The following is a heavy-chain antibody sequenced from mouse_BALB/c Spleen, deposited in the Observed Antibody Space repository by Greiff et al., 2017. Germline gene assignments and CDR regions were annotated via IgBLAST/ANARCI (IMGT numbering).Heavy chain of an antibody. CDR2: INSNGGST. J-gene: IGHJ2*01. CDR1: GFTFSSYG. CDR3: ARDEPYYYGSSEGYFDY. D-gene: IGHD1-1*01. V-gene: IGHV5-6-3*01. Sequence: VQLQQSGGGLVQPGGSLKLSCAASGFTFSSYGMSWVRQTPDKRLELVATINSNGGSTYYPDSVKGRFTISRDNAKNTLYLQMSSLKSEDTAMYYCARDEPYYYGSSEGYFDYWGQGTTLTVSS.